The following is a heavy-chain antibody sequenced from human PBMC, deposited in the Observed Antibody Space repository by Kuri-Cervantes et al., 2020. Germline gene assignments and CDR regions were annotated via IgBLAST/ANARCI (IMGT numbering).Heavy chain of an antibody. CDR1: GFTFSSNA. Sequence: GGSLRLSCAASGFTFSSNAMSWVRQASGKGLEWVSVIYSGGSTYYADSVKGRFSISRENSKNTLYLRMNSLRGDDTAVYYCANGDRDGYNSIKWYYFHYWGQGTLVTVSS. D-gene: IGHD5-24*01. CDR3: ANGDRDGYNSIKWYYFHY. J-gene: IGHJ4*02. CDR2: IYSGGST. V-gene: IGHV3-66*02.